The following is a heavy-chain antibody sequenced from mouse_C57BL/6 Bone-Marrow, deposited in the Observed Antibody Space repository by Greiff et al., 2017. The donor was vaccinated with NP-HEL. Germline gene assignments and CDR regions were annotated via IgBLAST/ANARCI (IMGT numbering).Heavy chain of an antibody. CDR1: GFNIKDDY. D-gene: IGHD3-1*01. Sequence: DVKLMESGAELVRPGASVKLSCTASGFNIKDDYMHWVKQRPEQGLEWIGWIDPENGDTEYASKFQGKATIPADTSSNTAYLQLSSLTSEDTAVYYCTTGGLYAMDYWGQGTSVTVSS. J-gene: IGHJ4*01. CDR2: IDPENGDT. V-gene: IGHV14-4*01. CDR3: TTGGLYAMDY.